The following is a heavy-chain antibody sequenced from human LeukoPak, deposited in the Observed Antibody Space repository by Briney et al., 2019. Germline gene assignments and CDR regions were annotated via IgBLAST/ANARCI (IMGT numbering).Heavy chain of an antibody. CDR1: GGTFSSYA. CDR2: INPNSGGT. V-gene: IGHV1-2*02. Sequence: ASVKVSCKASGGTFSSYAISWVRQAPGQGLEWMGWINPNSGGTNYAQKFQGRVTMTRDTSISTAYMELSRLRSDDTAVYYCARDDSSGCGYYWGQGTLVTVSS. D-gene: IGHD6-19*01. J-gene: IGHJ4*02. CDR3: ARDDSSGCGYY.